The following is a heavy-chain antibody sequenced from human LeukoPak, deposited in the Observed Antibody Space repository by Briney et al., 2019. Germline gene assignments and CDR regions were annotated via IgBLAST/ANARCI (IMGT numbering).Heavy chain of an antibody. V-gene: IGHV3-23*01. Sequence: GGSLRLSCAPSGFTFSNYAMNWVRQAPGKGLEWVSGINGSGVITYYSDSVKGRFTISRDNSKNSLYLQMKSLRAEDTAVYYCAKDSSQGGDCLDSWGQGTLVTVSS. J-gene: IGHJ4*02. CDR2: INGSGVIT. CDR1: GFTFSNYA. D-gene: IGHD2-21*02. CDR3: AKDSSQGGDCLDS.